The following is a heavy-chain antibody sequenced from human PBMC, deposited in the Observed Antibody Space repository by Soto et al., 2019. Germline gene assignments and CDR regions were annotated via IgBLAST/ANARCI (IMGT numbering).Heavy chain of an antibody. D-gene: IGHD3-9*01. CDR1: GGSFSGYY. CDR3: ARVEINYDILTGYYSDRDAFDI. Sequence: ETLSLTCAVYGGSFSGYYWSWIRQPPGKGLEWIGEINHSGSTNYNPSLKSRVTISVDTSKNQFSLKLSSVTAADTAVYYCARVEINYDILTGYYSDRDAFDIWGQGTMV. CDR2: INHSGST. V-gene: IGHV4-34*01. J-gene: IGHJ3*02.